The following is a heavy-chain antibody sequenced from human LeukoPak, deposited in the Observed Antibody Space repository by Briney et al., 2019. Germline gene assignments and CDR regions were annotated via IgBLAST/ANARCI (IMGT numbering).Heavy chain of an antibody. D-gene: IGHD3-10*01. CDR3: AKDQTPLLWFGESNHWFDP. V-gene: IGHV3-9*01. J-gene: IGHJ5*02. CDR1: GFTFDDYA. Sequence: GGSLRLSCAASGFTFDDYAMHWVRQAPGKGLEWVSGISWNSGSIGYADSVKGRFTISRDNAKNSLYLQMNSLRAEDTALYYCAKDQTPLLWFGESNHWFDPWGQGTLVTVSS. CDR2: ISWNSGSI.